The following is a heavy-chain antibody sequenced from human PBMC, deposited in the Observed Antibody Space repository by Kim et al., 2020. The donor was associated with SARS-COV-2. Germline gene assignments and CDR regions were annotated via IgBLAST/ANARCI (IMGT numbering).Heavy chain of an antibody. Sequence: SETLSLTCTVSGGSISSSSYYWGWIRQPPGKGLEWIGSIYYSGSTYYNPSLKSRVTISVDTSKTQFSLKLSSVTAADTAVYYCARRVMTTIDYWGQGTLVTVSS. CDR3: ARRVMTTIDY. J-gene: IGHJ4*02. CDR1: GGSISSSSYY. D-gene: IGHD4-17*01. CDR2: IYYSGST. V-gene: IGHV4-39*01.